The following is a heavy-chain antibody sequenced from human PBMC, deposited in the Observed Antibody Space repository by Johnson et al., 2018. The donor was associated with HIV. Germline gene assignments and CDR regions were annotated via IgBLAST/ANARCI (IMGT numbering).Heavy chain of an antibody. CDR2: IKEDGSEK. V-gene: IGHV3-7*02. D-gene: IGHD3-10*01. J-gene: IGHJ3*02. Sequence: VQLVESGGGLVQPGGSPRLSCAASGLIFRTYWMSWVRQAPGKGLEWAANIKEDGSEKYYVDSVKGRFTISRDNGKNSLSLQMNSLRAGDTAVYYCARAGRWSGDTFDIWGQGTMVTVSS. CDR1: GLIFRTYW. CDR3: ARAGRWSGDTFDI.